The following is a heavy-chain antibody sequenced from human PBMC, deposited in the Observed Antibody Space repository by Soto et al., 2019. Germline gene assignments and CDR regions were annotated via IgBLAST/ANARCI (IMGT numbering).Heavy chain of an antibody. CDR2: ISGSGGST. CDR3: VPVVAVPH. J-gene: IGHJ4*02. D-gene: IGHD2-15*01. V-gene: IGHV3-23*01. CDR1: AFTFINYP. Sequence: PLRRPRAASAFTFINYPMSWVRQAPGKGLEWVSTISGSGGSTYYADSVKGRFTISRDNSKNTLYLQMNSLRAEDTAVYYCVPVVAVPHWGQGTLVTVSS.